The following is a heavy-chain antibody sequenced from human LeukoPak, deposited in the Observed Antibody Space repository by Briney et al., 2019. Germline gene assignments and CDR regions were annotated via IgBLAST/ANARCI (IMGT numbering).Heavy chain of an antibody. Sequence: KASETLSLTCTVSGYSISSGYYWGWIRQPPGKGLEWIGSIYHSGSTYYNPSLKSRVTISVDTSKNQFSLKLSSVTAADTAVYYCARGGLAYYYYYMDVWGKGTTVTVSS. CDR2: IYHSGST. J-gene: IGHJ6*03. CDR3: ARGGLAYYYYYMDV. D-gene: IGHD3-10*01. CDR1: GYSISSGYY. V-gene: IGHV4-38-2*02.